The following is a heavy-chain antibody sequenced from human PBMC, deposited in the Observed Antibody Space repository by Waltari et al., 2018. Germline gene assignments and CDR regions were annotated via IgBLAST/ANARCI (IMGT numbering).Heavy chain of an antibody. J-gene: IGHJ4*02. CDR2: INPNGGGT. Sequence: QVQLVQSGAEVKKPGASVKVSCKASGYTFTGYYMHWVRQAPGQGLEWMGWINPNGGGTNYAQKFQGRGTMTRDTAISTAYMELSRLRSDDTAVYYCARTAEKKYSSPGYWGQGTLVTVSS. CDR3: ARTAEKKYSSPGY. CDR1: GYTFTGYY. D-gene: IGHD6-6*01. V-gene: IGHV1-2*02.